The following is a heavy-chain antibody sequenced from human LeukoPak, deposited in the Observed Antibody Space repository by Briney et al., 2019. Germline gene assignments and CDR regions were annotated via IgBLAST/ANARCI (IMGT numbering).Heavy chain of an antibody. CDR1: GYTFTGYY. V-gene: IGHV1-2*02. D-gene: IGHD2-2*01. CDR2: INPNSGGT. Sequence: ASVKVSCKASGYTFTGYYMHWVRQAPGQGLEWMGWINPNSGGTNYAQKFQGRVTMTRDTSISTVYMELSRLRSDDTAVYYCARDRCSSTSKKREYYYYYMDVWGKGTTVTVSS. CDR3: ARDRCSSTSKKREYYYYYMDV. J-gene: IGHJ6*03.